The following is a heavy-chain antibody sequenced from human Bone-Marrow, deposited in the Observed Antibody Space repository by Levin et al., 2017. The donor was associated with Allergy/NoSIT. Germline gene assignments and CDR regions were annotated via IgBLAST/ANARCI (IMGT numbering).Heavy chain of an antibody. CDR3: VRGFGPPYYYGMDV. CDR1: GGSISSGGYS. J-gene: IGHJ6*02. V-gene: IGHV4-30-2*06. Sequence: SETLSPTCVVSGGSISSGGYSWNWIRQSPGKGLEWVGYIYHSGSTYYNPSLKSRVTISVDRSKNQFSLKLNSVTAADTAVYYCVRGFGPPYYYGMDVWGQGTTVTVSS. CDR2: IYHSGST. D-gene: IGHD3-16*01.